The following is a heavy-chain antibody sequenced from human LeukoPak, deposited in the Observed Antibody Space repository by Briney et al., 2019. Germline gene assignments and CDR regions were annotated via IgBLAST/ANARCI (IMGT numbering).Heavy chain of an antibody. V-gene: IGHV1-69*05. Sequence: ASVKVSCKASGGTFSSYAISWVRQAPGQGLEWMGGIIPIFGTANYAQKFQGRVTITTDESTSTAYMEPSSLRSEDTAVYYCARAVGCSGGSCYPYVPTHQYYFDYWGQGTLVTVSS. D-gene: IGHD2-15*01. CDR3: ARAVGCSGGSCYPYVPTHQYYFDY. J-gene: IGHJ4*02. CDR2: IIPIFGTA. CDR1: GGTFSSYA.